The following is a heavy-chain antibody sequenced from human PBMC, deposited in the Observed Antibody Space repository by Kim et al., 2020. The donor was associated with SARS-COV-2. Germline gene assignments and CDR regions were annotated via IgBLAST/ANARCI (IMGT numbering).Heavy chain of an antibody. J-gene: IGHJ2*01. CDR3: AKAYNVVTILSPWSFWGPPNDWYFDL. V-gene: IGHV3-23*01. CDR2: ISGSGGST. CDR1: GFTFSSYA. D-gene: IGHD2-21*02. Sequence: GGSLRLSCAASGFTFSSYAMSWVRQAPGKGLEWVSAISGSGGSTYYADSVKGRFTISRDNSKNTLYLQMNSLRAEDTAVYYCAKAYNVVTILSPWSFWGPPNDWYFDLWGRGTLVTVSS.